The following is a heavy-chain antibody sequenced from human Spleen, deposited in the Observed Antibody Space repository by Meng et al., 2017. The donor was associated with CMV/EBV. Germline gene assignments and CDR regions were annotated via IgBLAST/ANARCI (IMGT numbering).Heavy chain of an antibody. J-gene: IGHJ4*02. V-gene: IGHV3-74*01. CDR1: GFTFSSYW. CDR2: SNNDGTIT. Sequence: GESLKISCTASGFTFSSYWMHWVRQAPGKGLVWVSRSNNDGTITTYADSAQGRFTISRDNSKNTLYLQMNSLRAEDTAVYYCAKGGDQGITIFGVVIISNYFDYWGQGTLVTVSS. CDR3: AKGGDQGITIFGVVIISNYFDY. D-gene: IGHD3-3*01.